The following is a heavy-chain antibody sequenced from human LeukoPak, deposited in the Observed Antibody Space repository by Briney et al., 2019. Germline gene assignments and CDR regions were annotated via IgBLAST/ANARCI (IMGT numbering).Heavy chain of an antibody. CDR1: GGSFSGYY. V-gene: IGHV4-34*01. D-gene: IGHD5-18*01. CDR2: INHSGST. CDR3: ARGRGYTRGGDY. Sequence: PSETLSLTCAVYGGSFSGYYWSWIRQPPGKGLEWIGEINHSGSTNYNPSLKSRVTISVDTSKNHFSLKLSSVTAADTAVYYCARGRGYTRGGDYWGQGTLVTVSS. J-gene: IGHJ4*02.